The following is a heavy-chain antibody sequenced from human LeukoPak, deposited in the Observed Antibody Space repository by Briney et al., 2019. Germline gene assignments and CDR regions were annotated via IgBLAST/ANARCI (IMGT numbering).Heavy chain of an antibody. V-gene: IGHV4-59*01. D-gene: IGHD5-12*01. Sequence: SETLSLTCIVSGGSISSYYWSWIRQPPGKGLEWIGYIYYSGSTNYNPSLKSRVTISVDTSKNQLSLKLSSVTAADTAVYYCARVDGQAADSGYDHTPGSYYYYMDVWGKGTTVTVSS. CDR1: GGSISSYY. CDR3: ARVDGQAADSGYDHTPGSYYYYMDV. J-gene: IGHJ6*03. CDR2: IYYSGST.